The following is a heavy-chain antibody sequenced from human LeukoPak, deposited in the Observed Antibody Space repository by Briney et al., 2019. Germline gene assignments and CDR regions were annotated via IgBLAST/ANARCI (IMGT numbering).Heavy chain of an antibody. J-gene: IGHJ4*02. CDR3: ARVKDLDF. CDR1: GYTFTVYY. D-gene: IGHD2-15*01. Sequence: ASVTVSCTASGYTFTVYYIHWVRQAPGQGLEWMGWINPNSGGTNYAQKFQGRVTMTRDTSISTAYMELRSLTSDDTAVYYCARVKDLDFWGQGTPVTVSS. CDR2: INPNSGGT. V-gene: IGHV1-2*02.